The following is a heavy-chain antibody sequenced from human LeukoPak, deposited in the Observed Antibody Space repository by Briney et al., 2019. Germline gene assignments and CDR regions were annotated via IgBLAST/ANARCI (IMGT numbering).Heavy chain of an antibody. CDR1: GYTVTSYY. J-gene: IGHJ6*02. CDR2: LNPSGGSS. CDR3: ARGIYYGSGKRYYYYGMDV. D-gene: IGHD3-10*01. V-gene: IGHV1-46*01. Sequence: ASVKVSCKASGYTVTSYYMHWVRQAPGQGLEWMGILNPSGGSSSYAQKFQGRATLTRATSTSTVYMELSSLRSEDTAVYYCARGIYYGSGKRYYYYGMDVWGQGTTVTVSS.